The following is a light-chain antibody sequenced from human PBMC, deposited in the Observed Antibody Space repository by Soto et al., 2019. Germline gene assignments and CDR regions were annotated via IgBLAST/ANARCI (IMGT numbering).Light chain of an antibody. Sequence: EIVLTQSPGTLSLSPGERATLSCRTSQSLTSSYLAWYQQKPGRAPRLLIYGASSRVTGISDRFSGSGSGTDFILTISRLEPEDFAVYYCQQYESSPPSYTFGQGTKLEIK. CDR3: QQYESSPPSYT. CDR2: GAS. V-gene: IGKV3-20*01. CDR1: QSLTSSY. J-gene: IGKJ2*01.